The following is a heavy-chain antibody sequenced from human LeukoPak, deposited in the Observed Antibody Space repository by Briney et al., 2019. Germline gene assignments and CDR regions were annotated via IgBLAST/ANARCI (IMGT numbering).Heavy chain of an antibody. CDR1: GYTFTSYY. V-gene: IGHV1-46*01. Sequence: ASVKVSCKASGYTFTSYYMHWVRQAPGQGLEWMGIINPSGGSTSYAQKFQGRATMTRDTSTSTVYMELSSLRSEDTAVYYCARDRERGGGGMATIESDYWGQGTLVTVSS. J-gene: IGHJ4*02. D-gene: IGHD5-24*01. CDR2: INPSGGST. CDR3: ARDRERGGGGMATIESDY.